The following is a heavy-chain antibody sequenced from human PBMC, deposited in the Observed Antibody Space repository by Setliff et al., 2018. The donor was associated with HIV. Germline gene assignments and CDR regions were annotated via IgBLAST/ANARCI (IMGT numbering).Heavy chain of an antibody. CDR3: ARQRDFDWLLQNYYYMDV. CDR1: GGSISSRDYY. J-gene: IGHJ6*03. D-gene: IGHD3-9*01. CDR2: MSYSGSA. V-gene: IGHV4-39*01. Sequence: PSETLSLTCTVSGGSISSRDYYWGWIRQPPGKGLGWIGSMSYSGSAYYNPSLKSRVTISVDTSKSQFSLRLSSVTAADTAVYYCARQRDFDWLLQNYYYMDVWGKGATVTVSS.